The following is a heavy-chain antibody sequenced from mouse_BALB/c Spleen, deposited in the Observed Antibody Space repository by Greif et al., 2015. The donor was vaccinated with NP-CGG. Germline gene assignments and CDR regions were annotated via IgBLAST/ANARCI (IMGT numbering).Heavy chain of an antibody. Sequence: EVKLVESGGGLVQPGGSLKLSCAASGFTFSSYGMSWVRQTPDKRLELVATINSNGGSTYYPDSVKGRFTISRDNAKNTLYLQMSSLKSEDTAMYYCARVLTLYYAMNYWGQGTSVTVSS. V-gene: IGHV5-6-3*01. CDR3: ARVLTLYYAMNY. CDR1: GFTFSSYG. CDR2: INSNGGST. D-gene: IGHD4-1*01. J-gene: IGHJ4*01.